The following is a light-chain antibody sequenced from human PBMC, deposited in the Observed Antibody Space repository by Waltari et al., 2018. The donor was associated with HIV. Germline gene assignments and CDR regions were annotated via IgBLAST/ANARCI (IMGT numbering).Light chain of an antibody. CDR3: QSYDSSLSAL. Sequence: QSVLTQPPSVSGAPGQRVTISCPGSSSKLGQGKEEPWYQQLPGTAPKLLIYGNSNRPSGVPDRFSGSKSGTSASLAITGLQAEDEADYYCQSYDSSLSALFGTGTKVTVL. CDR1: SSKLGQGKE. V-gene: IGLV1-40*01. CDR2: GNS. J-gene: IGLJ1*01.